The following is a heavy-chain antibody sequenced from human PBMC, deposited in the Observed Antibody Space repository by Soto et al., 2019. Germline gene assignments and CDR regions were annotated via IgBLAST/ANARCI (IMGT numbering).Heavy chain of an antibody. V-gene: IGHV2-5*02. CDR2: IYWDDDK. CDR3: AHLVVAGITYYCDS. J-gene: IGHJ4*02. Sequence: QITLKESGPTLVKPTQTLTLTCTFSGFSLSTSGVGVSWIRQPPGKALEWLTFIYWDDDKRNSPFLKSRLTITKDTYKSQVVLTMTNMDPVYTATYYCAHLVVAGITYYCDSWGQGTLVTVSS. CDR1: GFSLSTSGVG. D-gene: IGHD2-15*01.